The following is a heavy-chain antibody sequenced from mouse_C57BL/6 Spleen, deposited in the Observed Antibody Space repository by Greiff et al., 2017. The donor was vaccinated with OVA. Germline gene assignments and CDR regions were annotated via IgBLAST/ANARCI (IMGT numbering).Heavy chain of an antibody. CDR2: INPSTGGT. CDR1: GYSFTGYY. Sequence: VQLKESGPELVKPGASVKISCKASGYSFTGYYMNWVKQSPEKSLEWIGEINPSTGGTTYNQKFKAKATLTVDKSSSTAYMQLKSLTSEDSAFYYCARSRPAWFAYWGQGTLVTVSA. CDR3: ARSRPAWFAY. V-gene: IGHV1-42*01. J-gene: IGHJ3*01.